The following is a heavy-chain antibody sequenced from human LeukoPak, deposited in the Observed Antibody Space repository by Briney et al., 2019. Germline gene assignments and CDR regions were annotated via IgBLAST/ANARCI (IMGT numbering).Heavy chain of an antibody. CDR2: ISAYNGNT. CDR3: ARDDYGGGNFDY. D-gene: IGHD4-23*01. V-gene: IGHV1-18*01. CDR1: GYTFTIYG. Sequence: ASVTVSFTGSGYTFTIYGISRVRQAPGQGMEGMGWISAYNGNTNYAQKLQGRVTMTTDTSTSTAYMELRSLRSDDTAVYYCARDDYGGGNFDYWGQGTLVTVSS. J-gene: IGHJ4*02.